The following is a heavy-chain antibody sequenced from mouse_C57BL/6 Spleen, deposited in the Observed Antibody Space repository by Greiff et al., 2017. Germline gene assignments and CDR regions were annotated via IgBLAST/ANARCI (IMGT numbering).Heavy chain of an antibody. Sequence: EVKLVESGGGLVKPGGSLKLSCAASGFTFSSYAMSWVRQTPEKRLEWVATISDGGSYTYYPDNVKGRFTISRDNAKNNLYLQMSHLKSEDTAMYYCERDYYGSLYAMDYWGQGTSVTVSS. V-gene: IGHV5-4*01. D-gene: IGHD1-1*01. CDR3: ERDYYGSLYAMDY. CDR2: ISDGGSYT. J-gene: IGHJ4*01. CDR1: GFTFSSYA.